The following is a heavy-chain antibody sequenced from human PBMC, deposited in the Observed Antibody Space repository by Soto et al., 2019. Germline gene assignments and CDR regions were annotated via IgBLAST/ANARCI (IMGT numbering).Heavy chain of an antibody. CDR2: IYTSGST. J-gene: IGHJ6*02. V-gene: IGHV4-4*07. CDR1: GGSISSYY. CDR3: ARANPSTSFGGHYGMDV. Sequence: SETLSLTCTVSGGSISSYYWSWIRQPAGKGLEWIGRIYTSGSTNYNPSLKSRVTMSVDTSKNQFSLKLSSVTAADTAVYYCARANPSTSFGGHYGMDVCRQGTTVTVSS. D-gene: IGHD3-10*01.